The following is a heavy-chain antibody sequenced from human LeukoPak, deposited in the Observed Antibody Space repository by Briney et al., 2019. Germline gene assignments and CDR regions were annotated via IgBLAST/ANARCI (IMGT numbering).Heavy chain of an antibody. J-gene: IGHJ3*02. CDR1: GFTFSAFA. CDR3: ARGATDIVAEISDAFDI. CDR2: ISYDASNK. D-gene: IGHD5-12*01. V-gene: IGHV3-30-3*01. Sequence: GGSLRLSCAASGFTFSAFAMHWARQAPGKGLEWVAAISYDASNKYYAVSVRGRFTISRDNSRNTLFLQMNSLRADDTAVYYCARGATDIVAEISDAFDIWGQGTVVAVSS.